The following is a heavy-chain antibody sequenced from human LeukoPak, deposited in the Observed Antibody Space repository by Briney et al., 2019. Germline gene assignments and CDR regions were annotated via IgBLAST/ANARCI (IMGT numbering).Heavy chain of an antibody. CDR2: ISGSGGST. J-gene: IGHJ4*02. V-gene: IGHV3-23*01. D-gene: IGHD1-26*01. CDR1: GFTFSSYA. CDR3: AKDRRSVGAPDY. Sequence: GGSLRLSCAASGFTFSSYAMSWVRQAPGKGLEWVSAISGSGGSTYYADSVKGRITISRDNSKNTLYLQMNSLRAEDTAVYYCAKDRRSVGAPDYWGQGTLVTVSS.